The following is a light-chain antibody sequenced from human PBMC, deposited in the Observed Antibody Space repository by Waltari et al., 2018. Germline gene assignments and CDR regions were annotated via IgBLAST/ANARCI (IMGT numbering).Light chain of an antibody. CDR2: DVS. CDR1: SSDVGSYSS. CDR3: SSQSSDNVVL. J-gene: IGLJ3*02. Sequence: QSALTQPASVSGSPGQSITISCTGISSDVGSYSSVSWYQHHPGQGPKVIIYDVSDRPSGVSARFSGSKSGNTASLTISGLQAEDEADYYCSSQSSDNVVLFGGGTKVTVL. V-gene: IGLV2-14*03.